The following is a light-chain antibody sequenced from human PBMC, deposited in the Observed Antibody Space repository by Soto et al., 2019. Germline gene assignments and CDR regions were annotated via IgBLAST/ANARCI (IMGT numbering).Light chain of an antibody. CDR3: QQYNSWPPYT. J-gene: IGKJ2*01. Sequence: EIVLTQSPGTLSLSPGERATLSCRASQSVSRDYLAWYQQKPGQAPRLLIYGASSRAPGIPDRFSGSGSGTDFTLTVSGLEPEDFAVYYCQQYNSWPPYTFGQGTKLEIK. CDR2: GAS. CDR1: QSVSRDY. V-gene: IGKV3-20*01.